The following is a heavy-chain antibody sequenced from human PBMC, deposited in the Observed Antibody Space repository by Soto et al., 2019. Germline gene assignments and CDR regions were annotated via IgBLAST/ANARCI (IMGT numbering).Heavy chain of an antibody. V-gene: IGHV3-30*01. CDR2: ISYDGINK. Sequence: QVQLVESGGGVAQPGRSLRLSCAASGFVFSSYAMHWVRQAPGKGLEWVAVISYDGINKYYADSVKGRFTISRDNSKNPLYLQMNSLRTEDTAVYYCARDGDCGSDCKALDYWGQGTLVTVSS. CDR1: GFVFSSYA. J-gene: IGHJ4*02. D-gene: IGHD2-21*02. CDR3: ARDGDCGSDCKALDY.